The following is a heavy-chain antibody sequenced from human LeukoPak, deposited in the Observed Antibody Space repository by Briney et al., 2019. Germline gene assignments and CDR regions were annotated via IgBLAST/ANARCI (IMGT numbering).Heavy chain of an antibody. D-gene: IGHD3-3*01. CDR1: GYRFTKSW. J-gene: IGHJ4*02. Sequence: GESLKISCKGSGYRFTKSWIGWVRQMPGKGLEWMGIIYPGDSDTRYSPSFQGQVTISANKSISTAYLQWSSLKASDTAMYYCARQFSEYYDFWSGTLGYWGQGTLVTVSS. CDR3: ARQFSEYYDFWSGTLGY. CDR2: IYPGDSDT. V-gene: IGHV5-51*01.